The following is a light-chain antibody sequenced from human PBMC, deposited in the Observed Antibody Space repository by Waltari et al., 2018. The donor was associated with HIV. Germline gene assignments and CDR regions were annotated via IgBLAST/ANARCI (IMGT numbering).Light chain of an antibody. CDR1: QIGDKS. Sequence: SYVLTQPPSVSVAPGETAIITCGGHQIGDKSLYWYQQKPGQAPLRVIQYDVERPSGVHERISGSKSGQTATLSITRVEAGDEADYFCQVWDSDSRSVVFGGGTNLTVL. J-gene: IGLJ2*01. V-gene: IGLV3-21*04. CDR3: QVWDSDSRSVV. CDR2: YDV.